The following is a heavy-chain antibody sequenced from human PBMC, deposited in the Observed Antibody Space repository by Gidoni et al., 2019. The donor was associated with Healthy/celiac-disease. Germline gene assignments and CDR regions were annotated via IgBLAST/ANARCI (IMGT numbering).Heavy chain of an antibody. CDR2: IYYSGST. V-gene: IGHV4-30-4*01. CDR3: ARDADYGDYVGAFDI. Sequence: QVQLQESGPGLVQPSQTLSLTSTVSGGSISSGDYYWSWIRQPPGKGLEWIGYIYYSGSTYYNPSLKSRVTISVDTSKNQFSLKLSSVTAADTAVYYCARDADYGDYVGAFDIWGQGTMVTVSS. J-gene: IGHJ3*02. D-gene: IGHD4-17*01. CDR1: GGSISSGDYY.